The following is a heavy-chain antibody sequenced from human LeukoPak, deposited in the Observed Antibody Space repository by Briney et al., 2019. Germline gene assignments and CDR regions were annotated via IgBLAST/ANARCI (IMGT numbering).Heavy chain of an antibody. CDR2: INHRGST. CDR1: GGSFSGYY. D-gene: IGHD6-6*01. Sequence: KASETLSLTCAVYGGSFSGYYWSWIRQPPGKGGEWIGEINHRGSTNHNPSLKGRVPISVDTPKNQISLNIDSVTAVDTGVYYSASGGAARLHFQNWGQGTLVTVSS. V-gene: IGHV4-34*01. CDR3: ASGGAARLHFQN. J-gene: IGHJ1*01.